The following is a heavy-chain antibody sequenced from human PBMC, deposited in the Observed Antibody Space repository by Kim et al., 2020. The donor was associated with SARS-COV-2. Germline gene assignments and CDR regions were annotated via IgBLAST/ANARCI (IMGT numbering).Heavy chain of an antibody. CDR1: GFTFSSYA. J-gene: IGHJ4*02. D-gene: IGHD6-19*01. V-gene: IGHV3-30-3*01. CDR2: ISYDGSNK. Sequence: GGSLRLSCAASGFTFSSYAMHWVRQAPVKGLEWVAVISYDGSNKYYADSVKGRFTISRDNSKNTLYLQMNSLRAEDRAVYYCARVFGSGLDYLGQGTLVT. CDR3: ARVFGSGLDY.